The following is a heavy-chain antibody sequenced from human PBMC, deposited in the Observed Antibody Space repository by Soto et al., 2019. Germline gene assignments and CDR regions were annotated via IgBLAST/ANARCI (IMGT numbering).Heavy chain of an antibody. V-gene: IGHV1-69*13. Sequence: SVKVSCKASGGTFSSYAISWVRQAPGEGLEWMGGIIPIFGTANYAQKFQGRVTITADESTSTAYMELRSLRSEDTAVYYCAGVRTSSPGYDSSGYLDHWGQGTLVTVPS. D-gene: IGHD3-22*01. CDR2: IIPIFGTA. CDR3: AGVRTSSPGYDSSGYLDH. CDR1: GGTFSSYA. J-gene: IGHJ4*02.